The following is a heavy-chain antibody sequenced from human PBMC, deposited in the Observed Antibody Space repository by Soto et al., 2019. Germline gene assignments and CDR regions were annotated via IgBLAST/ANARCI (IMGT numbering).Heavy chain of an antibody. D-gene: IGHD2-15*01. CDR2: ISYDGKNK. J-gene: IGHJ4*02. V-gene: IGHV3-30*18. CDR1: GFTFSSYG. Sequence: QVQLVESGGGVVQPGRSLRLSCAASGFTFSSYGLHWVRQAPGKGLEWVAVISYDGKNKYYADSVKGRFTISRDNSENTLYLQMNSLRAEDTAVYYCAKDSWWGFDYWGQGTLVTVSS. CDR3: AKDSWWGFDY.